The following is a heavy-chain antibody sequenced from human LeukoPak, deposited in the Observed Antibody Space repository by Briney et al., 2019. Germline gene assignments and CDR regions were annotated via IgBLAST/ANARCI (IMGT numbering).Heavy chain of an antibody. CDR2: TYYSGST. J-gene: IGHJ4*02. Sequence: SETLSFTCTVSGCSISPYYWSWIRQPPGKGLEWIGYTYYSGSTNYSASLKSRFTMSVDTSKNQLSLNLRSVTAADTAMYYCARRVPSGYGDVFDYWGQGTLVTVSS. D-gene: IGHD4-17*01. CDR3: ARRVPSGYGDVFDY. V-gene: IGHV4-59*08. CDR1: GCSISPYY.